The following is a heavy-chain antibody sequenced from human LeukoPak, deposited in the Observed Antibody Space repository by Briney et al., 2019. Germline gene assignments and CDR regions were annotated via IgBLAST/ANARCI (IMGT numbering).Heavy chain of an antibody. Sequence: PGGSLRLSCVTSGFIFNKNGVHWVRQAPGKGLEWVSYIRKNGRDQYYADSVKGRFTISRDDSKNTVHLQITNLRSEDTAVYYCAKDWQWSQDYWGQGTLITVSS. J-gene: IGHJ4*02. CDR1: GFIFNKNG. D-gene: IGHD6-19*01. V-gene: IGHV3-30*02. CDR2: IRKNGRDQ. CDR3: AKDWQWSQDY.